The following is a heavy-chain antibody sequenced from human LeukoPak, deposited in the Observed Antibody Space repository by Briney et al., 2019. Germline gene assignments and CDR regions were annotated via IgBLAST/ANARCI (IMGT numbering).Heavy chain of an antibody. CDR3: ARTVRGAQRDAFDI. CDR1: GGSISSYY. J-gene: IGHJ3*02. CDR2: IYYSGST. D-gene: IGHD3-10*01. Sequence: SETLSLTCTVSGGSISSYYWSWIRQPPGKGLEWIGYIYYSGSTNYNPSLKSRVTISVDTSKNQFSLKLSSVTAADTAVYYCARTVRGAQRDAFDIWGQGTMVTVSS. V-gene: IGHV4-59*01.